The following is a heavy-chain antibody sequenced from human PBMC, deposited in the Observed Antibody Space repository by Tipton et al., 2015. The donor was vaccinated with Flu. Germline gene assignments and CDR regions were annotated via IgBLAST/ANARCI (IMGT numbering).Heavy chain of an antibody. Sequence: QLVQSGADVKKPGESLKISCRGSGYIFTNYWIGWVRQMPGKGLEWMGMIYPGDSDTKYSPSLEGQVTISADSSTSTAYLQWNSLKASDSAMYYCAGHSGYSATWHDAFNVWGQGTMVTVSS. CDR3: AGHSGYSATWHDAFNV. V-gene: IGHV5-51*01. J-gene: IGHJ3*01. CDR2: IYPGDSDT. D-gene: IGHD5-12*01. CDR1: GYIFTNYW.